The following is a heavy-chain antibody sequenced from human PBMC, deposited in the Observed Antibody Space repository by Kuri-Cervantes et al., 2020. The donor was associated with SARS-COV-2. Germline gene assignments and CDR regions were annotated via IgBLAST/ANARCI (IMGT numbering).Heavy chain of an antibody. D-gene: IGHD1-26*01. V-gene: IGHV4-34*01. CDR1: GGSFSGYY. Sequence: SETLSLTCAVYGGSFSGYYWSWIRQPPGKGLEWIGEINHSGSTNYNPSLKSRVTISLDTSKNQFSLKLSSVTAADTAVYYCATGSYYVAYDYWGRGTLVTVSS. CDR2: INHSGST. J-gene: IGHJ4*02. CDR3: ATGSYYVAYDY.